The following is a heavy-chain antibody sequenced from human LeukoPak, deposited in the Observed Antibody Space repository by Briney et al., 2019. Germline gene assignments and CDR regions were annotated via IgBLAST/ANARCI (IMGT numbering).Heavy chain of an antibody. CDR1: GGTFSSYA. Sequence: GASVKVSCKASGGTFSSYAISWVRQAPGQGLEWMGGIIPIFGTANYAQKFQGRVTITADESTSTAYMELSSLRSEDTAVYYCAAPIAAADNPYGVDVRGQGTTVTVSS. CDR3: AAPIAAADNPYGVDV. CDR2: IIPIFGTA. J-gene: IGHJ6*02. V-gene: IGHV1-69*13. D-gene: IGHD6-13*01.